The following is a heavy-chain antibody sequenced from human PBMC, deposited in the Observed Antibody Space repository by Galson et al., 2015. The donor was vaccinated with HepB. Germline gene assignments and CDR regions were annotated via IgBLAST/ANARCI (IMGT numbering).Heavy chain of an antibody. D-gene: IGHD2-2*01. CDR1: GYTFRSFY. V-gene: IGHV1-46*01. J-gene: IGHJ6*02. CDR2: INPITGIT. Sequence: SVKVSCKASGYTFRSFYIHWVRQTPGQGLVWMGIINPITGITTYGQRFQGRVTMTTDESPSIVYMELRSLRSDDTAVFYCARDLEPSSLVDYLYGMDVWGQRTTVTVSS. CDR3: ARDLEPSSLVDYLYGMDV.